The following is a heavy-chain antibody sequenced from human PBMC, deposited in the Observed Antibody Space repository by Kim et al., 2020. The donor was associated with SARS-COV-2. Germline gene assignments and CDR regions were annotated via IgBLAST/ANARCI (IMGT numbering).Heavy chain of an antibody. D-gene: IGHD1-1*01. CDR3: ARLWRASKYNTSGGMDV. CDR1: GYSFSNSW. CDR2: HSAGDAEN. V-gene: IGHV5-51*01. Sequence: GESLKISCEASGYSFSNSWIWLGRQLSGKGLEWVGIHSAGDAENRNSPSPRSHVTISADRSTTTAYLQWSSLKASDTAMYYCARLWRASKYNTSGGMDVWGQGNAVSVSS. J-gene: IGHJ6*01.